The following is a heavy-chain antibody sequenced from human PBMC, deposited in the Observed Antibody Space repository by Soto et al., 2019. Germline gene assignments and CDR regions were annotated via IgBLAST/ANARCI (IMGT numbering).Heavy chain of an antibody. D-gene: IGHD3-22*01. V-gene: IGHV4-34*01. J-gene: IGHJ4*02. CDR3: ARAYYDSSSY. CDR2: INHSGST. CDR1: GGAFSGYD. Sequence: SETLSLTCAVFGGAFSGYDWSGIRQPPGKGLEWIGAINHSGSTNYNPSLKRRVTISVDTSKHQCSLKLSSVTAADTAVYGCARAYYDSSSYWGQGTLVTVSS.